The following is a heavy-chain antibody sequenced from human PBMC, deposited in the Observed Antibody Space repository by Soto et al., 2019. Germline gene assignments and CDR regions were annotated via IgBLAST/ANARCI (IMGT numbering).Heavy chain of an antibody. CDR2: ISYDGSNK. Sequence: VAVISYDGSNKYYADSVKGRFTISRDNSKNTLYLQMNSLRAEDTAVYYCARDYLYSSGWYVRQYYYYGMDVRGQGTTVTVSS. J-gene: IGHJ6*02. D-gene: IGHD6-19*01. CDR3: ARDYLYSSGWYVRQYYYYGMDV. V-gene: IGHV3-30-3*01.